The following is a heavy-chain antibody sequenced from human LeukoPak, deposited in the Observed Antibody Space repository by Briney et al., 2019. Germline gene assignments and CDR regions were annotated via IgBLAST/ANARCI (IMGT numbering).Heavy chain of an antibody. CDR3: ARLLWFGEFSYNWFDP. CDR2: IYHSGST. Sequence: SETLSLTCAVSGGSISSGGYSWSWIRQPPGKGLEWIGYIYHSGSTYYNPSLKSRVTIPVDRSKNQFSLKLSSVTAADTAVYYCARLLWFGEFSYNWFDPWGQGTLVTVSS. CDR1: GGSISSGGYS. J-gene: IGHJ5*02. D-gene: IGHD3-10*01. V-gene: IGHV4-30-2*01.